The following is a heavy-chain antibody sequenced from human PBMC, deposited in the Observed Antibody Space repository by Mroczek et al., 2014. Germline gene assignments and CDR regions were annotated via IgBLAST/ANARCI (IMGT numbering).Heavy chain of an antibody. D-gene: IGHD2-2*01. V-gene: IGHV4-34*01. CDR2: INHSGST. J-gene: IGHJ2*01. Sequence: QVQLVESGAGLLKPSGDPVPHLRCLCGSFSGYYWSWIRQPPRKGLEWIGEINHSGSTNYNPSLKSRVTISVDTSKNQFSLKLSSVTAADTAVYYCARGTPYCSSTSCYPTRATWYFDLWGRGTLVTVSS. CDR1: GSFSGYY. CDR3: ARGTPYCSSTSCYPTRATWYFDL.